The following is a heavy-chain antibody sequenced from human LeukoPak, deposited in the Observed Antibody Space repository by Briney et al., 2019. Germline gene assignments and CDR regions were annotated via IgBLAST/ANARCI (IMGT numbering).Heavy chain of an antibody. J-gene: IGHJ2*01. CDR1: GYTFTGYY. CDR3: ARSLKEITFGGVIWYFDL. Sequence: GASVKVSCKASGYTFTGYYMHWVRQAPGQGLEWMGWINPNSGGTNYAQKFQGRVTMTRDTSISTAYMELSRLRSDDTAVYCCARSLKEITFGGVIWYFDLWGRGTLVTVSS. V-gene: IGHV1-2*02. CDR2: INPNSGGT. D-gene: IGHD3-16*01.